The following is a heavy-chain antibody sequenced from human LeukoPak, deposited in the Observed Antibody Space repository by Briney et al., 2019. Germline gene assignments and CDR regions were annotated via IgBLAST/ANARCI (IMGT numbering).Heavy chain of an antibody. J-gene: IGHJ6*03. CDR1: GYTFTSYA. CDR2: INTNTGNP. V-gene: IGHV7-4-1*02. CDR3: AREGYWGVPAYYYYYYMDV. Sequence: GASVKVSCKASGYTFTSYAMNWVRQAPGQGLEWMGWINTNTGNPTYAQGFTGRFVFSLDTSVSTAYLQISSLKAEDTAVYYCAREGYWGVPAYYYYYYMDVWGKGTTVTVSS. D-gene: IGHD2-2*01.